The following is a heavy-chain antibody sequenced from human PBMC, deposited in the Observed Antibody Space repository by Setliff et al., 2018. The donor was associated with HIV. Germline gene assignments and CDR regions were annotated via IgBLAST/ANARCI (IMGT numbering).Heavy chain of an antibody. CDR1: GGSINGHS. CDR3: ARDFLQYGFSYFDY. Sequence: SETLSLTCTVSGGSINGHSWSWIRQPPGKVLEWIGYIDHSETTNYNPSLKSRLTISIDTSKTQFSLNLSSVTAADTAVYYCARDFLQYGFSYFDYWGQGSLVTVSS. D-gene: IGHD3-10*01. V-gene: IGHV4-59*11. CDR2: IDHSETT. J-gene: IGHJ4*02.